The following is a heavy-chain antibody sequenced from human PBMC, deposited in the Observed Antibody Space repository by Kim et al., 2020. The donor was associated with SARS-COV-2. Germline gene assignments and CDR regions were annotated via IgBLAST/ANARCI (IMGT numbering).Heavy chain of an antibody. J-gene: IGHJ6*01. CDR3: ARGSRTSYVWGSYRQPYY. CDR2: INHSGST. V-gene: IGHV4-34*01. D-gene: IGHD3-16*02. CDR1: GGSFSGYY. Sequence: SETLSLICAVYGGSFSGYYWSWIRQPPGKGLEWIGEINHSGSTNYNPSLKSRVTISVDTSKNQFSLKLSSVTAADTAVYYCARGSRTSYVWGSYRQPYY.